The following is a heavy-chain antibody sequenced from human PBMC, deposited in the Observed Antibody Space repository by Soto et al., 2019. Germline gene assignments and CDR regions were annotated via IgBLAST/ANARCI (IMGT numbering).Heavy chain of an antibody. CDR1: GYTFTSYG. Sequence: QVQLVQSGAEVKKPGASVKVSCKASGYTFTSYGISWVRQAPGQGLEWMGWISAYNGNTNYAQKLQGRVTMTTDTSGRTAYMELRGLRSDDTAVYYCARVITGTTFYYYYGMDVWGQGTTVTVSS. J-gene: IGHJ6*02. CDR3: ARVITGTTFYYYYGMDV. V-gene: IGHV1-18*01. D-gene: IGHD1-7*01. CDR2: ISAYNGNT.